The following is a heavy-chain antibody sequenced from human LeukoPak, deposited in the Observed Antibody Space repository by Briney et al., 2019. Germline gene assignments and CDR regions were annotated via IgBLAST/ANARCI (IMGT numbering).Heavy chain of an antibody. Sequence: GGSLRLSCAASGFSFSRYWMSWVRQAPGKGLEWVANINQDGSEIYYVDSVKGRFTISRDNAKNSLYLQMNSLRAEDTAVYYCASTYSNYAFDYWGQGTLVTVSS. D-gene: IGHD4-11*01. CDR3: ASTYSNYAFDY. CDR2: INQDGSEI. J-gene: IGHJ4*02. CDR1: GFSFSRYW. V-gene: IGHV3-7*03.